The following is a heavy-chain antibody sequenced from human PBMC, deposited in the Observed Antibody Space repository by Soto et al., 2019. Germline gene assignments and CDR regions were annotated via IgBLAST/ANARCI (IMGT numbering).Heavy chain of an antibody. D-gene: IGHD3-10*01. CDR1: GYSFTSYW. J-gene: IGHJ5*02. V-gene: IGHV5-10-1*01. CDR2: IDPSDSYP. Sequence: EVQLVQSGAEVKKPGESLRISCKGSGYSFTSYWISWVRQMPGKGLEWMGRIDPSDSYPNYSPSFQGHVTISADKSISTAYLQWSSLKASDTAMYYCARHGVRGGGWFPNWFDPWGQGTLVTVSS. CDR3: ARHGVRGGGWFPNWFDP.